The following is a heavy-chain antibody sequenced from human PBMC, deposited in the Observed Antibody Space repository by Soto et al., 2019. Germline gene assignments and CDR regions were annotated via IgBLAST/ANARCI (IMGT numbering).Heavy chain of an antibody. CDR2: IWHDGGNK. Sequence: XESLSLSCAASGFTFSSYCMHWVRQAPGKGLEWVAFIWHDGGNKFYAESVKGRFTISRDNSKNTLYLQMTSLSAEDTAMYYCARDGDVNTGFGKDYWGQGTLVTVSS. V-gene: IGHV3-33*01. CDR3: ARDGDVNTGFGKDY. D-gene: IGHD3-10*01. CDR1: GFTFSSYC. J-gene: IGHJ4*02.